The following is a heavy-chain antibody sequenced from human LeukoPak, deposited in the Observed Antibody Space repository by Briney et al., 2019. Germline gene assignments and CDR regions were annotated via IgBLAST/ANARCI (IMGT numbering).Heavy chain of an antibody. CDR1: GFSVSDYY. CDR2: ISISSSYI. J-gene: IGHJ5*02. D-gene: IGHD6-13*01. Sequence: GGSLRLSWAASGFSVSDYYMHWVRQAPGKGLEWVSSISISSSYIYYADSVKGRFTISRDNAKNSLYLQMNSLRAEDTGVYYCASYSRRWYWFDPWGQGTLVTVSS. V-gene: IGHV3-21*01. CDR3: ASYSRRWYWFDP.